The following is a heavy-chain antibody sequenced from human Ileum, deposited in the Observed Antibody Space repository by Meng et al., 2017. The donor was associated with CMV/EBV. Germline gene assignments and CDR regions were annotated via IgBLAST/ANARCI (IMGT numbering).Heavy chain of an antibody. D-gene: IGHD3-3*01. CDR1: GGSFSGYY. J-gene: IGHJ6*02. V-gene: IGHV4-34*01. Sequence: GSLRLSCAVYGGSFSGYYWSWIRQPPGKGLEWIGEINHSGSTNYNPSLKSRVTISVDTSKNQFSLKLSSVTAADTAVYYCARDLLLEWLLFHYGMDVWGQGTTVTVSS. CDR3: ARDLLLEWLLFHYGMDV. CDR2: INHSGST.